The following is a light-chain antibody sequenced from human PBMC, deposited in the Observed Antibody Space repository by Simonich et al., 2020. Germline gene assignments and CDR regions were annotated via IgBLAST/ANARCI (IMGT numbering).Light chain of an antibody. CDR1: QGISSY. CDR2: AAS. Sequence: DIQLTQSPSFLSASVGDRVTITCRASQGISSYLAWYQQKPVKAPKLLIYAASTLQRGVPSRFSGSGSGTEFTLTISSLQPEDFATYYCQQYNSYWTFGQGTKVEIK. V-gene: IGKV1-9*01. CDR3: QQYNSYWT. J-gene: IGKJ1*01.